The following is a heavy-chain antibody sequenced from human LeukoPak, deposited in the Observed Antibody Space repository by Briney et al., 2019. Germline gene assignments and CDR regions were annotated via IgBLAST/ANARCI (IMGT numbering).Heavy chain of an antibody. V-gene: IGHV3-21*01. J-gene: IGHJ6*02. Sequence: GGSLRLSCAASGFTFSSYSMIWVRQAPGKGLEWVSSISSSSSYIYYADSVKGRFTISRDNAKNSLYLQMNSLRAEDTAVYYCARESYDFWSGYYPTTKYGMDVWGQGTTVIVS. CDR2: ISSSSSYI. CDR3: ARESYDFWSGYYPTTKYGMDV. D-gene: IGHD3-3*01. CDR1: GFTFSSYS.